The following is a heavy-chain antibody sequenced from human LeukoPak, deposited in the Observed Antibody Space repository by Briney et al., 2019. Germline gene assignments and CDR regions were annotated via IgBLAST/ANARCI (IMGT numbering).Heavy chain of an antibody. CDR1: GGSFSGYY. Sequence: WETLSLTCAVYGGSFSGYYWSWIRQPPGKGLEWIGEINHSGSTNYNPSLKSRVTISVDTSKNQFSLKLSSVTAADTAVYYCARADNEHQLGFDYWGQGTLVTVSS. V-gene: IGHV4-34*01. J-gene: IGHJ4*02. D-gene: IGHD6-13*01. CDR3: ARADNEHQLGFDY. CDR2: INHSGST.